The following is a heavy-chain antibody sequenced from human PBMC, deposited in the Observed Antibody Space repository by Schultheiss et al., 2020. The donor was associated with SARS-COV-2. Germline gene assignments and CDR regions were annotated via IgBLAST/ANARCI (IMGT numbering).Heavy chain of an antibody. CDR2: IYYSGST. V-gene: IGHV4-59*08. CDR3: ARRAYSSGWGFDY. D-gene: IGHD6-19*01. CDR1: GGSFSGYY. J-gene: IGHJ4*02. Sequence: SQTLSLTCAVYGGSFSGYYWSWIRQPPGKGLEWIGYIYYSGSTNYNPSLKSRVTISVDTSKNQFSLKLSSVTAADTAVYYCARRAYSSGWGFDYWGQGTLVTVSS.